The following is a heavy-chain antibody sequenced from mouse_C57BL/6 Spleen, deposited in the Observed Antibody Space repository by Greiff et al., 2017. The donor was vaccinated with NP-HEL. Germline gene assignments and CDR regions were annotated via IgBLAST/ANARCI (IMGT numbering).Heavy chain of an antibody. D-gene: IGHD2-4*01. V-gene: IGHV14-3*01. CDR2: IDPANGNT. Sequence: EVKLMESVAELVRPGASVKLSCTASGFNIKNTYMPWVKQRPEQGLEWIGRIDPANGNTKYAPKFQGKATITANTSSNTAYLQLSSLTSEDTAIYYCVYYDYDGWYFDVWGTGTTVTVSS. CDR1: GFNIKNTY. CDR3: VYYDYDGWYFDV. J-gene: IGHJ1*03.